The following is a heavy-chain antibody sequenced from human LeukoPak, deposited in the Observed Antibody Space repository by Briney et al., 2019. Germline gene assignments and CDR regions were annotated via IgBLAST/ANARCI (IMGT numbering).Heavy chain of an antibody. CDR2: ISYDGSNK. CDR1: GFTFSSYA. CDR3: ARGIQLWLFDY. D-gene: IGHD5-18*01. V-gene: IGHV3-30*04. Sequence: GRSLRLSCAASGFTFSSYAMHWVRQAPGKGLEWLAVISYDGSNKYYADSVKGRFTISRDNSKNTLYLQMNSLRAEDTAVYYCARGIQLWLFDYWGQGTLVTVSS. J-gene: IGHJ4*02.